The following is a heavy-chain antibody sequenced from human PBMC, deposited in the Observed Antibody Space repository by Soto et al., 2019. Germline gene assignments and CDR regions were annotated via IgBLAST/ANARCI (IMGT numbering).Heavy chain of an antibody. J-gene: IGHJ4*02. CDR1: GYSFSNNY. CDR3: GRVYGTYYDALTGLWGGHFDS. V-gene: IGHV1-46*03. Sequence: QVQLVQSGAEEKQPGASVKVSCKASGYSFSNNYVVWVRQAPGQGLEWMGVINPAGGSTTYAQKLQDRVTMTRDTSTSTVDIELTSLISEDTAVFYCGRVYGTYYDALTGLWGGHFDSWGQGTQVTVSS. CDR2: INPAGGST. D-gene: IGHD3-9*01.